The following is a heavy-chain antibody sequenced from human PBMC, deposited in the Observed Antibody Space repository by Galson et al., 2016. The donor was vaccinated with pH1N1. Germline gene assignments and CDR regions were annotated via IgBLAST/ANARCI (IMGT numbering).Heavy chain of an antibody. D-gene: IGHD2-2*01. Sequence: SVKVSCKASGYTFTYYAMNWVRQAPGQGLEWMGWINTSTGNPTYAQGFTGRFVFSLDTSASTAYLQISSLKAEDTAVYYCARNCSSSSRHVDYWGQGTLVTVSS. CDR1: GYTFTYYA. CDR2: INTSTGNP. J-gene: IGHJ4*02. V-gene: IGHV7-4-1*02. CDR3: ARNCSSSSRHVDY.